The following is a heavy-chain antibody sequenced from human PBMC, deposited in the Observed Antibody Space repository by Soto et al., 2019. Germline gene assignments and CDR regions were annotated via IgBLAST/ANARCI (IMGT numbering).Heavy chain of an antibody. CDR2: ISGSGGRT. CDR1: GFTFTSYA. V-gene: IGHV3-23*01. J-gene: IGHJ4*02. D-gene: IGHD3-3*01. CDR3: AKDRAYYDFWSGCTFDY. Sequence: EVQLLESGAGLVQPGGSLRLSCAASGFTFTSYAMSWVRQAPGKGLEWVSSISGSGGRTYYADSVKGRFTISRDNSRNKLYLQMNSLRAEDTAVYYCAKDRAYYDFWSGCTFDYWGQGTLVTVSS.